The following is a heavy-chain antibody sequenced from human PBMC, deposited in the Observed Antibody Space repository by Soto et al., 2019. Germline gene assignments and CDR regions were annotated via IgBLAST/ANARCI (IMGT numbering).Heavy chain of an antibody. J-gene: IGHJ4*02. CDR2: ISAYNGNT. CDR3: ARDLAPEYLLGGEFRMSEVDDY. Sequence: ASVKVSCKASGYTFTSYGISWVRQAPGQGLEWMGWISAYNGNTNYAQKLQGRVTMTTDTSTSTAYVELRSLRSDDTAVYYCARDLAPEYLLGGEFRMSEVDDYGGQGTLVTVSS. CDR1: GYTFTSYG. V-gene: IGHV1-18*01. D-gene: IGHD3-10*01.